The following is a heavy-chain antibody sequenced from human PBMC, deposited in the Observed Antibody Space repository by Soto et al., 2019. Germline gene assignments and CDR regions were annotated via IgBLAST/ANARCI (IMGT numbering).Heavy chain of an antibody. V-gene: IGHV3-21*01. CDR3: ARSPPLWFGELPTSGHVYGMDV. CDR2: ISSSSSYV. CDR1: GFTFSSYS. J-gene: IGHJ6*02. D-gene: IGHD3-10*01. Sequence: NPGGSLRLSCAASGFTFSSYSMNWVRQAPGKGLEWVSSISSSSSYVYYADSVKGRFTISRDNAKNSLYLQMNSLRAEDTAVYYCARSPPLWFGELPTSGHVYGMDVWGQGTTVTVSS.